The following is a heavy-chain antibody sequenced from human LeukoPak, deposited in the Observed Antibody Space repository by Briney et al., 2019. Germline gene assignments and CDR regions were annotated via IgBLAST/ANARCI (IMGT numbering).Heavy chain of an antibody. CDR1: GLTVRSNY. J-gene: IGHJ5*02. V-gene: IGHV3-66*01. CDR3: ARALLRWFGESWFDP. Sequence: GWSLRDSCAASGLTVRSNYMRWVRQARGRGLEGVSVIYSGGSTYYADSVKGRFTIARDNSKNTLYLQMNSLRAEDTAVYYCARALLRWFGESWFDPWGQGTLVTVSS. D-gene: IGHD3-10*01. CDR2: IYSGGST.